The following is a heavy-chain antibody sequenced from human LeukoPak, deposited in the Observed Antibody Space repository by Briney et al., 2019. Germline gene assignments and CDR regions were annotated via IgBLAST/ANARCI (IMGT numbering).Heavy chain of an antibody. Sequence: GGSLRLSCTASGFTFDDYAVHWVRQVPGKGLEWVSGINWNSGSKDYADSVKGRFTISRDNAKNSLYLQMNSLRAEDTAVYYCARDGYGDYFFYWGQGTLVTVSS. V-gene: IGHV3-9*01. D-gene: IGHD4-17*01. CDR3: ARDGYGDYFFY. CDR2: INWNSGSK. J-gene: IGHJ4*02. CDR1: GFTFDDYA.